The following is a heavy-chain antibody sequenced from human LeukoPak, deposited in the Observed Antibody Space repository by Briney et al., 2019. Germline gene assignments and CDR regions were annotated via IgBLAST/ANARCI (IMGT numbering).Heavy chain of an antibody. CDR1: GGSISSGRYY. Sequence: SETLSLTCTVSGGSISSGRYYWRWLRQPPGKGLEWFGYIYYSGTTYHNPSLKSRLTISVDTSKNQFSLKLSSVTAADTAEYYCARRGTYDIDAFDIWGQGTMVTVSS. CDR3: ARRGTYDIDAFDI. J-gene: IGHJ3*02. V-gene: IGHV4-30-4*01. D-gene: IGHD3-9*01. CDR2: IYYSGTT.